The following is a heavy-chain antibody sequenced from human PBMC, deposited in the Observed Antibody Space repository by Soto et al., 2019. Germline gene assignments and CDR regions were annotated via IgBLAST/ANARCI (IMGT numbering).Heavy chain of an antibody. CDR2: ISRSGSPI. V-gene: IGHV3-48*03. CDR1: GFTFSSYE. Sequence: GGSLRLSCAASGFTFSSYEMNWVRQAPGKGLEWVSYISRSGSPIYYADSVKGRFTISRDNAKSSLSLQMNSLTADDTAVYYCVRYCAYDCYGPNAFDYWGQGTLVTVSS. J-gene: IGHJ4*02. CDR3: VRYCAYDCYGPNAFDY. D-gene: IGHD2-21*02.